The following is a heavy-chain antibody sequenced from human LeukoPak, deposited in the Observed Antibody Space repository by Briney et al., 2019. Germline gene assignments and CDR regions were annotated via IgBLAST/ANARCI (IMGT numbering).Heavy chain of an antibody. J-gene: IGHJ6*02. Sequence: SETLSLTCAVSGASIGSGGYSWSWIRQPPGKGLEWIGYIYHSGSTYYNPSLKSRVTISVDRSKSQFSLKLSSVTAADTAVYYCARDRITDDYYYGVDVWGQGTTVTVSS. D-gene: IGHD1-14*01. CDR1: GASIGSGGYS. CDR3: ARDRITDDYYYGVDV. V-gene: IGHV4-30-2*01. CDR2: IYHSGST.